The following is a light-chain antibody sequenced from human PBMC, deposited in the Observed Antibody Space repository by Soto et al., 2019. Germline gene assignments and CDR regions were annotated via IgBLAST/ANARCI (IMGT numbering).Light chain of an antibody. CDR3: QQYNDWPFT. Sequence: EIVMTQSPATLSVSPGERATLSCRASQSVSSNLAWYQQKPGQAPRLLIYGASTRATGIPARFSGSGSGTEFTLTISSLQSEDFALYYCQQYNDWPFTFGPGTKVDI. CDR2: GAS. V-gene: IGKV3D-15*01. CDR1: QSVSSN. J-gene: IGKJ3*01.